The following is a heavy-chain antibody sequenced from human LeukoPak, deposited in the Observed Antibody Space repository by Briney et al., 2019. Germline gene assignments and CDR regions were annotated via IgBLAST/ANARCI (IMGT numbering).Heavy chain of an antibody. J-gene: IGHJ4*02. Sequence: GGCLRLSCAASGFTFSSYWMSWVRQAPGEGLEWVANIKQDGSEKYYVDSVKGRFTISRDNAKNSLYLQMNSLRAEDTAVYYCATIPVGWTYYFDYWGQGTLVTVSS. CDR2: IKQDGSEK. D-gene: IGHD2-8*02. CDR1: GFTFSSYW. V-gene: IGHV3-7*01. CDR3: ATIPVGWTYYFDY.